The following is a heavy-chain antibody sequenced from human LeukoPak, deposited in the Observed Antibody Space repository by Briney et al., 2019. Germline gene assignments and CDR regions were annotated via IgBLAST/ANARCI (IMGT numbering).Heavy chain of an antibody. D-gene: IGHD3-3*01. V-gene: IGHV1-46*03. Sequence: GASVKVSCKASGYTFTGYYMHWVRQAPGQGLEWMGIINPSGGSTSYAQEFQGRVTMTRDTSTSTVYTELSSLRSEDTAVYYCARATTYYDFWSGWVRGGSFDYWGQGTLVTVSS. CDR1: GYTFTGYY. J-gene: IGHJ4*02. CDR2: INPSGGST. CDR3: ARATTYYDFWSGWVRGGSFDY.